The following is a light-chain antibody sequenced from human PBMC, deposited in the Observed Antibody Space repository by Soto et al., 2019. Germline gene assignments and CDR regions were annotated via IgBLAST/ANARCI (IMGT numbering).Light chain of an antibody. CDR1: SSDIGYYNY. V-gene: IGLV2-14*01. CDR3: SSYTTISTVV. CDR2: EVS. Sequence: QSALTQPASVSGSPGQSITISCTGTSSDIGYYNYVSWYQQHPGKAPKLMIYEVSNRPSGVSNRFSGSKSANTASLTISGRQAEDADDYHCSSYTTISTVVFGAGTKLTVL. J-gene: IGLJ1*01.